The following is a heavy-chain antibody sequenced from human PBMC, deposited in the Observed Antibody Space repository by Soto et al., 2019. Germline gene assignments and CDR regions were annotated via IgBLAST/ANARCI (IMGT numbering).Heavy chain of an antibody. Sequence: SETLSLTCAVYGGSFSGYYWSWIRQPPGKGLEWIGEINHSGSTNYNPSLKSRVTISVDTSKNQFSLKLSSVTAADTAVYYCARSLHYYDSSRYGMDVWGQGTTVNVSS. CDR3: ARSLHYYDSSRYGMDV. V-gene: IGHV4-34*01. J-gene: IGHJ6*02. CDR1: GGSFSGYY. D-gene: IGHD3-22*01. CDR2: INHSGST.